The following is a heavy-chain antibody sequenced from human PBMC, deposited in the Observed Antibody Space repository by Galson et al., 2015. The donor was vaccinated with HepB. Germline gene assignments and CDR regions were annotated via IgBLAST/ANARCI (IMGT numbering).Heavy chain of an antibody. V-gene: IGHV1-69*13. CDR1: GGTFSSYA. CDR2: IIPIFGIA. J-gene: IGHJ4*02. D-gene: IGHD3-22*01. CDR3: ARNDKYYYDSSGLYCFDY. Sequence: SVKVSCKASGGTFSSYAISWVRQAPGQGLEWMGGIIPIFGIANYAQKFQGRVTITADESTSTAYMELSSLRSEDTAVYYCARNDKYYYDSSGLYCFDYWGQGTLVTVSS.